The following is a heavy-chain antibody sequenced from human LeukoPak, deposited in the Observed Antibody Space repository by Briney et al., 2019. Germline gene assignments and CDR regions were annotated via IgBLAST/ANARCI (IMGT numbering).Heavy chain of an antibody. Sequence: SETLSLTCAVSGGSISSTNWWSWVRQPPGKGLEWIGEIYHSGSTNFNPSLKSRVTILVDKSKNLFSLNLSSVTAADTAVYYCARGGAARLHFQNWGQGTLVTVSS. CDR3: ARGGAARLHFQN. CDR1: GGSISSTNW. CDR2: IYHSGST. D-gene: IGHD6-6*01. J-gene: IGHJ1*01. V-gene: IGHV4-4*02.